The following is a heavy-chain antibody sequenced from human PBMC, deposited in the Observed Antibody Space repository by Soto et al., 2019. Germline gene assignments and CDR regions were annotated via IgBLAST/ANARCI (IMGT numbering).Heavy chain of an antibody. CDR2: MNPDSGDT. J-gene: IGHJ4*02. CDR1: GYPFSAFD. CDR3: VRQPGGVATPGDDY. V-gene: IGHV1-8*01. Sequence: ASVKVSCKASGYPFSAFDINWVRQAGGQGLEWMGWMNPDSGDTAFAQRFQDRITMTRSTSISTAYMELSRLTSDDTAVYFCVRQPGGVATPGDDYWGQGTLVTVPQ. D-gene: IGHD2-15*01.